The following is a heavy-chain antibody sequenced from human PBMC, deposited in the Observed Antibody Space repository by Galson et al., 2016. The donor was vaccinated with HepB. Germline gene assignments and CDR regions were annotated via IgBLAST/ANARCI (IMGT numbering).Heavy chain of an antibody. CDR2: MSSNGRSI. D-gene: IGHD1-1*01. CDR1: GFIFSRSN. Sequence: SLRLSCAASGFIFSRSNMYWVRQAPGKGLEWVAYMSSNGRSIRYTDSVKGRFTVSRDNAKNSLFLQMTNLRDEDTAVYYCARSVNGSFDYWGQGTLVTVSS. CDR3: ARSVNGSFDY. J-gene: IGHJ4*02. V-gene: IGHV3-48*02.